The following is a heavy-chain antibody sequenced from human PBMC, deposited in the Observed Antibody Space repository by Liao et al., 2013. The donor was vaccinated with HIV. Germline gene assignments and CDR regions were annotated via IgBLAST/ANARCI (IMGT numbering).Heavy chain of an antibody. V-gene: IGHV4-39*07. CDR2: VYYRGTT. J-gene: IGHJ4*02. Sequence: QLQLQESGPRLVKPSETLSITCTVSGGSITSSSYYWGWIRQTPGKGLEWIGSVYYRGTTYYNPSPQSRLIISVDTSRNQFSLKLASVTAADTAVYYCASPTNYCSSTICYGGGFDYWGQGSLVTVAS. CDR3: ASPTNYCSSTICYGGGFDY. CDR1: GGSITSSSYY. D-gene: IGHD2-2*01.